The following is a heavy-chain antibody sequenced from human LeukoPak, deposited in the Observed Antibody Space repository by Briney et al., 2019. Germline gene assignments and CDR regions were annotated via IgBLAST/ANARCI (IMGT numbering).Heavy chain of an antibody. J-gene: IGHJ3*02. CDR2: IYTSGST. D-gene: IGHD3-22*01. Sequence: PSETLSLTCIVSGDSISSGSYYWTWIRQPAGKGLEWIGRIYTSGSTNYNPSLKSRVTISVDTSKNQFSLKLSSVTAADTAVYYCARDTPYYDSSGYYSSYDAFDIWGQGTMVTVSS. CDR1: GDSISSGSYY. V-gene: IGHV4-61*02. CDR3: ARDTPYYDSSGYYSSYDAFDI.